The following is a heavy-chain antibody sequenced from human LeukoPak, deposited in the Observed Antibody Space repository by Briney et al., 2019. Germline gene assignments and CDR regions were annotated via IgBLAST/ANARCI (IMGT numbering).Heavy chain of an antibody. CDR1: GYSFTSYW. CDR3: ARQPRGIAVKYYYGMDV. CDR2: IYPGDSDT. J-gene: IGHJ6*02. Sequence: GESLKISCKGSGYSFTSYWIGWVRQMPGKGLEWMGIIYPGDSDTRYSPSFQGQVTISADKSISTAYLQWSSLKASDTAMYYCARQPRGIAVKYYYGMDVWGQGTPVTVSS. V-gene: IGHV5-51*01. D-gene: IGHD6-19*01.